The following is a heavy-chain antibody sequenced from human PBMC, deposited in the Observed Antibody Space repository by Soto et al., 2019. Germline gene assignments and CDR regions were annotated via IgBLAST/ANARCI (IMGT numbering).Heavy chain of an antibody. CDR3: ASLPFSGGRGSGFSFSGMDA. J-gene: IGHJ6*02. Sequence: QITLKESGPTLVKPTQTLTLTCTFSGFSLSTSGVGVAWIRQPPGKALEWLALIYWDDDKRYRPSLESRLTNTKDTSKNQVVLTMTNMDTVDTATYYCASLPFSGGRGSGFSFSGMDAWGQGTTVTVSS. D-gene: IGHD1-26*01. V-gene: IGHV2-5*02. CDR1: GFSLSTSGVG. CDR2: IYWDDDK.